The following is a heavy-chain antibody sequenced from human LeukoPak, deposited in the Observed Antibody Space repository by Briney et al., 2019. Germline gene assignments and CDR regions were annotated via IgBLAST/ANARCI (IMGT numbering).Heavy chain of an antibody. V-gene: IGHV4-39*02. CDR1: GGSISSSPYY. CDR3: ARETGYYYFDY. J-gene: IGHJ4*02. Sequence: SETLSLTCTVSGGSISSSPYYWGWIRQPPGKGLEWIGSIYYHENTYYNSSLKSRVTISVDTSKNQFSLKLNSVTAADTAVYFCARETGYYYFDYWGQGTLVTVSS. CDR2: IYYHENT. D-gene: IGHD3-9*01.